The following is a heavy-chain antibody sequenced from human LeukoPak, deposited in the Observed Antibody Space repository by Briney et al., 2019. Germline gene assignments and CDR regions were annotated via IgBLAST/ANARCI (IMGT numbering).Heavy chain of an antibody. CDR3: VRGGLRHYDSSGYPIERRIFDY. V-gene: IGHV4-30-2*01. CDR2: IYHSGST. D-gene: IGHD3-22*01. J-gene: IGHJ4*02. CDR1: GGSISSGGYY. Sequence: SQTLSLTCTVSGGSISSGGYYWSWIRQPPGKGLEWIGYIYHSGSTYYNPSLKSRVTISVDRSKNQFSLKLSSVTAADTAVYYCVRGGLRHYDSSGYPIERRIFDYWGQGTLVTVSS.